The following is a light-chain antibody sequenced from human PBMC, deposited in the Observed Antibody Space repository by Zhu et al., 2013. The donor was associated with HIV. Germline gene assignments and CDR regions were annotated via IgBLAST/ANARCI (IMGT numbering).Light chain of an antibody. Sequence: EIVLTQSPGIVSLSPGERATLSCRASQSVRGDNLAWYQHKPGQAPRLLIYEASSRASGIPDRFSGSGSGTDFTLTITRLEPEDFTVYYCLHSDFSSWTFGQGTKVEIK. CDR1: QSVRGDN. CDR3: LHSDFSSWT. V-gene: IGKV3-20*01. J-gene: IGKJ1*01. CDR2: EAS.